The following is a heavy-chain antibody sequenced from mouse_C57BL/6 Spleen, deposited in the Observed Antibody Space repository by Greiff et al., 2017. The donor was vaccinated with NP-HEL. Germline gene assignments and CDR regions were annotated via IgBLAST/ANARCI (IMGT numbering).Heavy chain of an antibody. CDR2: INPNNGGT. V-gene: IGHV1-22*01. CDR3: ARQDIYYYGSSPAWFAY. D-gene: IGHD1-1*01. CDR1: GYTFTDYN. Sequence: EVQLQQSGPELVKPGASVKMSCKASGYTFTDYNMHWVKQSHGKSLEWIGYINPNNGGTSYNQKFKGKATLTVNKSSSTAYMELRSLTSEDSAVYYCARQDIYYYGSSPAWFAYWGQGTSVTVSS. J-gene: IGHJ4*01.